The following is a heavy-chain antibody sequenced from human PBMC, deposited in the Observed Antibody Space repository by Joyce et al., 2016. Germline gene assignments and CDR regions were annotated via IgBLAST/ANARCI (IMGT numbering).Heavy chain of an antibody. Sequence: EVQLVQSGGGLVQPGGSLRLSCAGSGFIFRKYGINWIRQAQGKGLEWVSYIGSSGEVKQYADSVEGRFTISRDNGKNSLYLQMNRLRVEDTAVYYCARDGRSSGGDYWGQGNLVTVSS. CDR3: ARDGRSSGGDY. D-gene: IGHD6-19*01. J-gene: IGHJ4*02. V-gene: IGHV3-48*01. CDR1: GFIFRKYG. CDR2: IGSSGEVK.